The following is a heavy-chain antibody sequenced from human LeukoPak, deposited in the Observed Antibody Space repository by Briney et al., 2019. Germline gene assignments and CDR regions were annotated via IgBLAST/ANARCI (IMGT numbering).Heavy chain of an antibody. CDR1: GYTFTSYY. CDR3: AREFSSGWYAERSYYFDY. Sequence: ASVKVSCKASGYTFTSYYMHWVRQAPGQGLEWMGIINPSGGSTSYAQKFQGRVTMTRGTSTSTVYMELSSLRSEDTAVYYCAREFSSGWYAERSYYFDYWGQGTLVTVSS. V-gene: IGHV1-46*01. J-gene: IGHJ4*02. CDR2: INPSGGST. D-gene: IGHD6-19*01.